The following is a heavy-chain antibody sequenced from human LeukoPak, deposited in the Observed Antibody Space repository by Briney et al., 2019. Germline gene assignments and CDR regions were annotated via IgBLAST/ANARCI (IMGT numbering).Heavy chain of an antibody. CDR1: GGTFSSYA. CDR3: ARATYYYDSSGYYDAFDI. D-gene: IGHD3-22*01. Sequence: SVKVSCKASGGTFSSYAISWVRQAPGQGLEWMGGIIPIFGTANYAQKFQGRVTITADKSTSTAYMELSSLRSEDTAVYYCARATYYYDSSGYYDAFDIWGQGTMVTVSS. J-gene: IGHJ3*02. V-gene: IGHV1-69*06. CDR2: IIPIFGTA.